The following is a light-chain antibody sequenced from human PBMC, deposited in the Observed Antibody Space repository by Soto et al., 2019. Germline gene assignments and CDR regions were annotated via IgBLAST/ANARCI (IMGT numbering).Light chain of an antibody. CDR2: DAT. J-gene: IGKJ1*01. Sequence: VVLTKFPGTLSLSPGETATLSCGASQRVSNNFLGWYQQKPGLPPRLLIYDATSRDNGIPERFSGRGSGKHFTPTISRLEPEDFEGYYCQQYVSTPWTFGRGTKVE. CDR3: QQYVSTPWT. CDR1: QRVSNNF. V-gene: IGKV3D-20*01.